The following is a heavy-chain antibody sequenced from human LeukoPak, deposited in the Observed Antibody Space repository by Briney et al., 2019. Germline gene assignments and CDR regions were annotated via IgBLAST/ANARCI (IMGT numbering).Heavy chain of an antibody. D-gene: IGHD2/OR15-2a*01. Sequence: SETLSLTCTVSGGSISSSTYFWSWIRQPPGQGLEWIGFISYSGSTNYNPSLKSRVTISVDTSKNQFSLKLSSVTAADTAVYYCARHRRDLTPTFDYWGQGTLVTVSS. CDR1: GGSISSSTYF. CDR2: ISYSGST. CDR3: ARHRRDLTPTFDY. V-gene: IGHV4-61*05. J-gene: IGHJ4*02.